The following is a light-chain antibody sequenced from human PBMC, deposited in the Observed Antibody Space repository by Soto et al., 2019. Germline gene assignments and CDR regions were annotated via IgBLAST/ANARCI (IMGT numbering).Light chain of an antibody. CDR1: QTISSW. J-gene: IGKJ1*01. V-gene: IGKV1-5*03. CDR2: KAS. CDR3: QRYNRYSEA. Sequence: DIQMTQSPSTLSGSVGDRVTITCRASQTISSWLAWYQQKPGKAPKLLIYKASTLKSGVPSRFSGSGSGTEFTLTISSLQPDDFATYYCQRYNRYSEAFGQGTKVELQ.